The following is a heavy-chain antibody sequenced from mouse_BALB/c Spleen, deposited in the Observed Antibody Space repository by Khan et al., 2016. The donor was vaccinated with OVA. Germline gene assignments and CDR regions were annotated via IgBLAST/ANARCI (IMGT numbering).Heavy chain of an antibody. J-gene: IGHJ4*01. Sequence: EVQLKESGPGLVKPSQSLSLTCTVTGYSITSDYAWNWIRQFPGNKLEWMGYISSSGSTNYNPALKSRISITRDTSKNQFFLQLKSVTTEDTATYYCARDGSRYNYAMDYWGQGTSVTVSS. D-gene: IGHD2-3*01. CDR1: GYSITSDYA. CDR3: ARDGSRYNYAMDY. CDR2: ISSSGST. V-gene: IGHV3-2*02.